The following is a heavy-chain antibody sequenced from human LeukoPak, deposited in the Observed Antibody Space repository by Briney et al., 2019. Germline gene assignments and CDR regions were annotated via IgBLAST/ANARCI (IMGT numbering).Heavy chain of an antibody. J-gene: IGHJ3*02. V-gene: IGHV3-23*01. D-gene: IGHD3-10*01. CDR1: GFTFSSYA. Sequence: GGSLRLSCAASGFTFSSYAMSWVRQAPGKGLEWVSAISGSGGSTYYADSVKGRFTISRDNSKNTLYLQMNSLRAEDTAVYYCATYYYYGSGSYYPFDAFDIWGQGTMVTVSS. CDR3: ATYYYYGSGSYYPFDAFDI. CDR2: ISGSGGST.